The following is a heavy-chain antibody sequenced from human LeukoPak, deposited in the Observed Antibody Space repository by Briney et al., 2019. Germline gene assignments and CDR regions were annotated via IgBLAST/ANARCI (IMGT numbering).Heavy chain of an antibody. CDR2: ISSNGGDT. V-gene: IGHV3-64*01. CDR3: AREGSITTYDY. J-gene: IGHJ4*02. Sequence: TGGSLRLSCAASGFTFSSYTMHWVRQAPGKGPESVSAISSNGGDTYYAKSVKGRFTISGDNSKNTLYLQMDSLRAEDMAVYYCAREGSITTYDYWGQGTLVTVSS. D-gene: IGHD2/OR15-2a*01. CDR1: GFTFSSYT.